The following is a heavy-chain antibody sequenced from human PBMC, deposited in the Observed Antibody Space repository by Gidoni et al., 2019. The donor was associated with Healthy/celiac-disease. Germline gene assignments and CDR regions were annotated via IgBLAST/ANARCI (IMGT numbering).Heavy chain of an antibody. V-gene: IGHV1-69*06. CDR1: GGSFSSHD. CDR3: ARVHDGSYFFYY. CDR2: ITPIFGTA. J-gene: IGHJ4*02. D-gene: IGHD1-26*01. Sequence: QVQLVQSGSEVQKPGSSVRVSCKTSGGSFSSHDISWVRHTPGQRLVWMGGITPIFGTASYAQNFQVRLTITADISTSIVYMELRSLRPDDTAVYYCARVHDGSYFFYYWGQGTLVTVSS.